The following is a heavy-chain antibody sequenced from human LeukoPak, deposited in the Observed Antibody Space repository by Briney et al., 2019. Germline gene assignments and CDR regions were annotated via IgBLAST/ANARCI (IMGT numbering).Heavy chain of an antibody. CDR2: IYTSGST. D-gene: IGHD6-19*01. CDR3: ARDPDGYSSGWGQFDY. Sequence: SETLSLTCTVSGGSISSYYWSWIRQPPGKGLEWIGYIYTSGSTNYNPSLKSRVTISVDTSKNQFSLKLSSVTAADTAVYYCARDPDGYSSGWGQFDYWGQGTLVTVSS. V-gene: IGHV4-4*09. J-gene: IGHJ4*02. CDR1: GGSISSYY.